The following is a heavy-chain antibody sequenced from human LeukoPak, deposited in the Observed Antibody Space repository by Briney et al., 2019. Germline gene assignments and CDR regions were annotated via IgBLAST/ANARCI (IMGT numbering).Heavy chain of an antibody. CDR1: GFTVSSYD. CDR2: IRYDGNIK. Sequence: GGSLRLSCAASGFTVSSYDMHWVRQAPGKGLEWVAFIRYDGNIKDFADSVKGRFTISRDNAKNTLYLQMNSLRAEDTAVYYCARGGSGYDSSGYYDAFDIWGQGTMVTVSS. D-gene: IGHD3-22*01. J-gene: IGHJ3*02. V-gene: IGHV3-30*02. CDR3: ARGGSGYDSSGYYDAFDI.